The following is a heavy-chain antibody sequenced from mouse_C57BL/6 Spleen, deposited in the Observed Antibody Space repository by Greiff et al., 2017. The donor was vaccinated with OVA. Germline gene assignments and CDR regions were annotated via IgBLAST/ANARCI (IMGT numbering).Heavy chain of an antibody. CDR1: GYTFTTYP. Sequence: VKLQESGAELVKPGASVKMSCKASGYTFTTYPIEWMKQNHGKSLEWIGNFHPYNDDTKYNEKFKGKATLTVEKSSSTVYLELSRLTSDDSAVYYCARKISYYGNYFDYWGQGTTLTVSS. CDR2: FHPYNDDT. D-gene: IGHD2-1*01. J-gene: IGHJ2*01. CDR3: ARKISYYGNYFDY. V-gene: IGHV1-47*01.